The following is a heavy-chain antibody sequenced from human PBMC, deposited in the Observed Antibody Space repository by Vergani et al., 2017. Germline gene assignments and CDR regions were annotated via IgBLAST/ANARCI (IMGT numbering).Heavy chain of an antibody. CDR3: AIAQSLGTPDIYYYYMDV. D-gene: IGHD7-27*01. Sequence: EVHLVESGGGLVKPGGSLRLSCAASGFTFSTYSMNWVRQAPGKGLEWVSCISSRSSHIYYADSVKGRFTISRDNAKNSLYLQMNSLRAEDTAVYYCAIAQSLGTPDIYYYYMDVWGKGTTVTVSS. CDR1: GFTFSTYS. J-gene: IGHJ6*03. V-gene: IGHV3-21*01. CDR2: ISSRSSHI.